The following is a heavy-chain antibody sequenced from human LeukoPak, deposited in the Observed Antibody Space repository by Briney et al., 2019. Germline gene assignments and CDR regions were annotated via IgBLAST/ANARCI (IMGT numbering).Heavy chain of an antibody. CDR2: ISAYNGNT. CDR3: ARDPQHNFWSGYYIPRGFADY. D-gene: IGHD3-3*01. Sequence: GASVKVSFKASGYTFTSYGVSWVRQAPGQGLEWMGWISAYNGNTSYAQNRQGRVTMTTDTSTSTAYMELRSLRSDDTAVYYCARDPQHNFWSGYYIPRGFADYWGQGTLVTVSS. V-gene: IGHV1-18*01. J-gene: IGHJ4*02. CDR1: GYTFTSYG.